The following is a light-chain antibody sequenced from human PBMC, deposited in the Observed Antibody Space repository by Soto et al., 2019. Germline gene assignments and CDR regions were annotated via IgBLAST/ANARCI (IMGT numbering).Light chain of an antibody. CDR1: TSPSSY. CDR3: QQSNSTPIT. V-gene: IGKV1-39*01. CDR2: AAS. Sequence: QMTQSPSSLSASVGERVTITCPASTSPSSYLNWYQQKPGKAPKLMIYAASSLQSGVPARFSGSGSGTDFTLTISSLQPEDFATYYCQQSNSTPITFGRGTKLDIK. J-gene: IGKJ4*01.